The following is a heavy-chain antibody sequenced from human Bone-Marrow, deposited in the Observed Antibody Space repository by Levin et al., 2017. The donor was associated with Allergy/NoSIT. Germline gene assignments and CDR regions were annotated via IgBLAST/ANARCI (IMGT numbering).Heavy chain of an antibody. D-gene: IGHD6-19*01. Sequence: PGGSLRLSCAASGLPFSNAWMTWVRQAPGKRLEWVGRIKSKTNGGTADYAAPVQGRFTISRDDSKDTLYLQMSSLKSEDTGIYYCATGPGYTSGLARNYWGQGTLVTVSS. CDR1: GLPFSNAW. J-gene: IGHJ4*02. CDR3: ATGPGYTSGLARNY. V-gene: IGHV3-15*01. CDR2: IKSKTNGGTA.